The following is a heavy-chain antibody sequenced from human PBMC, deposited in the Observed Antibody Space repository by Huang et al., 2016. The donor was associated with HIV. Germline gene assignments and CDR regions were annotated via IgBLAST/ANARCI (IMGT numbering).Heavy chain of an antibody. V-gene: IGHV4-34*01. CDR3: ARERMMSWLDDHDAFDI. Sequence: QVQLQQWGAGLLKPSETLSLTCAVYGGSFSGYYWSWIRQSPGKGLEWIGEINHRGTTNYTPSLKRRRTISVDTSKNQFSLKLSSVTAADTAVYYCARERMMSWLDDHDAFDIWGQGTMVTVSS. D-gene: IGHD1-1*01. J-gene: IGHJ3*02. CDR2: INHRGTT. CDR1: GGSFSGYY.